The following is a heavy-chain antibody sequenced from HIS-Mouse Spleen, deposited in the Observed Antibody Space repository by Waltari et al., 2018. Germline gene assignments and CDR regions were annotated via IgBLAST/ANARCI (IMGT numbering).Heavy chain of an antibody. V-gene: IGHV4-39*07. CDR3: AREIPYSSSWYDWYFDL. J-gene: IGHJ2*01. CDR2: IYYSGST. CDR1: GGSISSSRYY. Sequence: QLQLQESGPGLVKPSETLSPTCTVSGGSISSSRYYWGWIRQPPGKGLGWIGSIYYSGSTYYNPSLKSRVTISVDTSKNQFSLKLSSVTAADTAVYYCAREIPYSSSWYDWYFDLWGRGTLVTVSS. D-gene: IGHD6-13*01.